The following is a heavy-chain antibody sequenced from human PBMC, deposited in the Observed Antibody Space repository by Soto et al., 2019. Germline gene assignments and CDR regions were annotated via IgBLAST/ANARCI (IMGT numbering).Heavy chain of an antibody. CDR2: IYHNGST. D-gene: IGHD1-1*01. CDR1: GGSISTVGHY. Sequence: NPSETLSLTCSVSGGSISTVGHYWTWIRQPPGKGLEWIGSIYHNGSTYYSKSLRSRLAMSVDTSKSQFSLRLSSETAADTAVYYCARATGTLRSRNCDYWGQGSLVTVSS. CDR3: ARATGTLRSRNCDY. J-gene: IGHJ4*02. V-gene: IGHV4-31*03.